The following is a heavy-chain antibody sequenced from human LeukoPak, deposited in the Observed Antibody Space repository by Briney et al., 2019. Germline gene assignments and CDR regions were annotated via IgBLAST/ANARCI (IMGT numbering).Heavy chain of an antibody. D-gene: IGHD3-3*01. J-gene: IGHJ6*03. CDR2: IYYSGST. CDR3: ARNFLGPGPYYMDV. CDR1: GGSISSSSYY. V-gene: IGHV4-39*07. Sequence: PSETLSLTCTVSGGSISSSSYYWGWIRQPPGKGLEWIGSIYYSGSTYYNPSLKSRVTISVDTSKNQFSLKLSSVTAADTAVYYCARNFLGPGPYYMDVWGKGTTVTVSS.